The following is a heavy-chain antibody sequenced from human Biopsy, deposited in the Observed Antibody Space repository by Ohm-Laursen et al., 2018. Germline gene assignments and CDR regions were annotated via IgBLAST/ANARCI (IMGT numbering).Heavy chain of an antibody. CDR2: ISYNERT. V-gene: IGHV4-31*03. CDR1: GASVKTSGYF. CDR3: FIVLFFFFFFFFFFDL. J-gene: IGHJ2*01. Sequence: TLSLTCSVSGASVKTSGYFWAWIRQRPGKGLEWIGYISYNERTHYNPSLTSRLAISFDTSNNRISLQLRSVSVADTAVYYFFIVLFFFFFFFFFFDLWGRGSPVTVPS. D-gene: IGHD2-15*01.